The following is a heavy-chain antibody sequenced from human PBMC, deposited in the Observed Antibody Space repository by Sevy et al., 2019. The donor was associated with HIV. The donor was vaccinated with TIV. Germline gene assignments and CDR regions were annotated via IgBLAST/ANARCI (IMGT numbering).Heavy chain of an antibody. Sequence: VSVKVSCKSSGDTFTNYGFSWVRQAPGQGLEWMGWINAYNGHTKYTEKVQGRVTMTTDTSTSTAYMELRSLRSDDTAVYYCARVAYNFWSGFPPRGAFDIWGQGTMVTVSS. D-gene: IGHD3-3*01. CDR3: ARVAYNFWSGFPPRGAFDI. CDR2: INAYNGHT. J-gene: IGHJ3*02. CDR1: GDTFTNYG. V-gene: IGHV1-18*01.